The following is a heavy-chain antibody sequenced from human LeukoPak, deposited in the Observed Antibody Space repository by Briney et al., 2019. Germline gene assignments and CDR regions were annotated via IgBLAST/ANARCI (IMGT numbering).Heavy chain of an antibody. CDR2: ISYDGSNK. D-gene: IGHD2-2*01. Sequence: GGSLRLSCAASGFSFSSYAMSWVRQAPGKGLEWVAVISYDGSNKYYADSVKGRFTISRDNSKNTLYLQMNSLRAEDTAVYYCAKDFRCSSTSCWRLGYYYYGMDVWGQGTTVTVSS. CDR3: AKDFRCSSTSCWRLGYYYYGMDV. V-gene: IGHV3-30*18. CDR1: GFSFSSYA. J-gene: IGHJ6*02.